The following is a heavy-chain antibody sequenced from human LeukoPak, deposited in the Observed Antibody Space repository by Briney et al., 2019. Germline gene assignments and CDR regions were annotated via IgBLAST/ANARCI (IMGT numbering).Heavy chain of an antibody. CDR3: ARDGGSAWFFRY. CDR1: GFTFSSYW. Sequence: GGSLRLSCAASGFTFSSYWMHWVRQAPGKGLVWVSRINSDGSSTSYADSVKGRFTISRDNAKNSLYLQMNSLRADDTAVYYCARDGGSAWFFRYWGQGTLVTVSS. D-gene: IGHD6-19*01. V-gene: IGHV3-74*01. J-gene: IGHJ4*02. CDR2: INSDGSST.